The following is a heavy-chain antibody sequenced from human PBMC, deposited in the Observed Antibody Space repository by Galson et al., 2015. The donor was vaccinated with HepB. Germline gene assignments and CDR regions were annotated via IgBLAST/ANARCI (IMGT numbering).Heavy chain of an antibody. CDR2: INPNSGGT. CDR3: ARDIVVVPAAIFRDYYYYGMDV. CDR1: GYTFTGYY. V-gene: IGHV1-2*02. Sequence: SVKVSCKASGYTFTGYYMHWVRQAPGQGLEWMGWINPNSGGTNYAQKFQGRVTMTRDTSISTAYMELSRLRSDDTAVYYCARDIVVVPAAIFRDYYYYGMDVWGQGTTVTVSS. D-gene: IGHD2-2*01. J-gene: IGHJ6*02.